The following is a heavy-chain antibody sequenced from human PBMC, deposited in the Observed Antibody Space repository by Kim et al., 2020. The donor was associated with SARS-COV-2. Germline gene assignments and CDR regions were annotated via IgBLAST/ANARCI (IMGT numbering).Heavy chain of an antibody. CDR3: AKGFGAKSFCLNDY. Sequence: ADSVKGRFTISRDNSKNSLYLQMNSLRAEDTALYYCAKGFGAKSFCLNDYWGQGTLVTVSS. J-gene: IGHJ4*02. D-gene: IGHD3-16*02. V-gene: IGHV3-43D*03.